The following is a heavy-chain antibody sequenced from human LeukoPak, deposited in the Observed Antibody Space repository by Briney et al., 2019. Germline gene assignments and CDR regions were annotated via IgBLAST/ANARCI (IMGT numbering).Heavy chain of an antibody. J-gene: IGHJ4*02. CDR1: GFTFRNYW. V-gene: IGHV3-7*03. D-gene: IGHD6-19*01. CDR3: VRNLAVAGTCFDS. Sequence: GGSLRLYCAASGFTFRNYWMSWVRQAPGTGLEWVANIKQDGSDRNYVTSVRGRFTISRDNAESSLFLQMNSLRAEDTAVYYCVRNLAVAGTCFDSWGQGTLVTVSS. CDR2: IKQDGSDR.